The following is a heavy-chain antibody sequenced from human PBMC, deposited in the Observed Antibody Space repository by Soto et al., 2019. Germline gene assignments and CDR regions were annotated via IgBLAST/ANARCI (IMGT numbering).Heavy chain of an antibody. D-gene: IGHD1-1*01. V-gene: IGHV1-69*13. CDR1: GGSFSSYA. CDR2: IIPIFGTA. CDR3: ARDSRNWSSDY. Sequence: GPSVKVSCKASGGSFSSYAISWVRQAPGQGLEWMGGIIPIFGTANYAQKFQGRVTITADESTSTAYMELSSLRSEDTAVYFCARDSRNWSSDYRSQGTLVIVSS. J-gene: IGHJ4*02.